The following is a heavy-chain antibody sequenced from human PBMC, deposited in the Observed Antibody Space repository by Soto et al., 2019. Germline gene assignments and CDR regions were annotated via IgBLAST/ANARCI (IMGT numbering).Heavy chain of an antibody. CDR1: DFTFSTYS. V-gene: IGHV3-21*01. D-gene: IGHD3-3*01. Sequence: PGWSLRLSCVASDFTFSTYSMNWVRQAPGKGLEWVAYISATSNHIYYADSLKGRFTISRDNAKSSLYLHMNSLRAEDTAVYFCARDSITIFGGSMDVWGQGTTVTVSS. CDR2: ISATSNHI. J-gene: IGHJ6*02. CDR3: ARDSITIFGGSMDV.